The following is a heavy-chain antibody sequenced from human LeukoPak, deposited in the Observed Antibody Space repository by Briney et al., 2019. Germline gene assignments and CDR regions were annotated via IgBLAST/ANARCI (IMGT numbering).Heavy chain of an antibody. CDR1: GFTFTRFW. J-gene: IGHJ4*02. CDR3: TRGGEEPFDY. Sequence: PGGSLRLSCVGSGFTFTRFWMHWVRQAPGKGPVWVARINVEGTTTTYADSVEGRFTISRDENTLYLQMNHLRVDDTAVYYCTRGGEEPFDYWGQGTLVTVSP. CDR2: INVEGTTT. V-gene: IGHV3-74*01. D-gene: IGHD3-10*01.